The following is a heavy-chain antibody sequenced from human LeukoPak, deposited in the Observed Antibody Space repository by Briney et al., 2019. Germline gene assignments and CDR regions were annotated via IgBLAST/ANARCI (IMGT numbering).Heavy chain of an antibody. D-gene: IGHD3-22*01. CDR1: GFTFSSYW. V-gene: IGHV3-74*01. Sequence: HSGGSLRLSCAASGFTFSSYWMHWVRQAPGKGLVWVSRINSDGSSTSYADSVKGRFTISRDNAKNTLYLQMNSLRAEDTAVYYCARDQDYYDGWDYGMDVWGQGTTVTVSS. CDR3: ARDQDYYDGWDYGMDV. J-gene: IGHJ6*02. CDR2: INSDGSST.